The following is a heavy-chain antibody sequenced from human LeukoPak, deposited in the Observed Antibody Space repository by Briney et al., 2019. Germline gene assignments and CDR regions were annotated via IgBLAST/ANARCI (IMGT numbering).Heavy chain of an antibody. V-gene: IGHV1-46*01. CDR3: AREGVAGTGLDY. Sequence: ASVKVSCKASGYTFSIYNMHWVRQAPGQGLEWMGIINPSGGTSYAQKLQGRITMTRDTRTVYMELSSLRSEDTAVYYCAREGVAGTGLDYWGQGTLVTVSS. CDR1: GYTFSIYN. CDR2: INPSGGT. D-gene: IGHD6-13*01. J-gene: IGHJ4*02.